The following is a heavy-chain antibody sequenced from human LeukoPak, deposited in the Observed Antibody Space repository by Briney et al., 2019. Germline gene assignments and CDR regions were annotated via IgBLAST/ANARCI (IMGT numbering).Heavy chain of an antibody. V-gene: IGHV4-39*07. CDR1: GGSISSSIYY. J-gene: IGHJ4*02. Sequence: SETLSLTCTVSGGSISSSIYYWGWIRQPPGKGLEWIGNIYYSGSTYYNPSLKSRVTISVDTSKNQFSLKLSSVTAADTAVYYCARGAPGYWGQGTLVTVSS. CDR3: ARGAPGY. CDR2: IYYSGST.